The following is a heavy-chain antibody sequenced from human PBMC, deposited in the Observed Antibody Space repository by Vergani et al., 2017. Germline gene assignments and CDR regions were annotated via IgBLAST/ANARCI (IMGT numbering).Heavy chain of an antibody. D-gene: IGHD3-9*01. CDR3: ARGDYGILTGYRY. J-gene: IGHJ4*02. V-gene: IGHV1-46*03. CDR2: INPSGGHT. CDR1: GYTFSNYY. Sequence: VQVVQSGAEVKKSGASVKVSCKTSGYTFSNYYMHWVRQAPGQGLEWMGIINPSGGHTNYAQKFQGRVTMTRDTSTSTVYMELSSLRSDDTAIYYCARGDYGILTGYRYWGQGTLVTVSA.